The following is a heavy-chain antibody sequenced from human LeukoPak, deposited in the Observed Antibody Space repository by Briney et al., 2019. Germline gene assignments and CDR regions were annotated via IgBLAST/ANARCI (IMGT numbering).Heavy chain of an antibody. V-gene: IGHV3-11*01. CDR2: ISDSGSTQ. Sequence: GGSLRLSCEASGFASREYYMGWIRQAPGRGLEWISYISDSGSTQYYADSVKGRFTISRDNTKNSLYLQMNSLRVEDTAVYYCAASAVVASHYWGQGALVTVSS. J-gene: IGHJ4*02. CDR1: GFASREYY. D-gene: IGHD2-15*01. CDR3: AASAVVASHY.